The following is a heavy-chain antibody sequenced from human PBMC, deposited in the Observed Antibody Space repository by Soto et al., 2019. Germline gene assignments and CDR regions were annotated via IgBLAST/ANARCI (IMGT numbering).Heavy chain of an antibody. V-gene: IGHV1-69*01. CDR3: AAELGFGKLSVV. CDR1: GDTFKNCV. Sequence: QVQVVQSGVEVRRPGSSVKVSCKASGDTFKNCVISWVRQAPGQGLEWMGGIIPLFSTTDFAQRFQGRLTITTDESTTTAYMELSRLTSEDTATYYCAAELGFGKLSVVWGQGTTVIVSS. J-gene: IGHJ6*02. D-gene: IGHD3-10*01. CDR2: IIPLFSTT.